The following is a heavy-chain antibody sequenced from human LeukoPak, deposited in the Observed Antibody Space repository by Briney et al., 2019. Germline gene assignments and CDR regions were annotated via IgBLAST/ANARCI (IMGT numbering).Heavy chain of an antibody. V-gene: IGHV4-59*08. J-gene: IGHJ4*02. Sequence: SETLSLTCTVSGGSISSYYWSWIRQPPGKGLEWIGHIYYSGSTNYNPSLKSRVTISVDTSKNQFSLKLSSVTAADAALYYCARFQATNSTVTPPFDYWGQGTLVTVSS. CDR1: GGSISSYY. CDR2: IYYSGST. CDR3: ARFQATNSTVTPPFDY. D-gene: IGHD4-17*01.